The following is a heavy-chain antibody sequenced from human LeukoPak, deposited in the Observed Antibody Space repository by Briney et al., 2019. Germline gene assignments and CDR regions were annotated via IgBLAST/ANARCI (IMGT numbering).Heavy chain of an antibody. D-gene: IGHD5-12*01. V-gene: IGHV1-2*06. CDR1: GYTFTGYY. CDR2: INPNSGGT. J-gene: IGHJ5*02. CDR3: ARGQEWLIWFDP. Sequence: ASVKVSCKASGYTFTGYYMHWVRQAPGQGLEWMGRINPNSGGTNYAQKFQGRVTMTRDTSISTAYMELSRLRSDDTAVYYCARGQEWLIWFDPWGQGTLVTVSS.